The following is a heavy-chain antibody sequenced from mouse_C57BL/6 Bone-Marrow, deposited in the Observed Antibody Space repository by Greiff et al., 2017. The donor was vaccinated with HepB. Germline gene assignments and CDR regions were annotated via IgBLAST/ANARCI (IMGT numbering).Heavy chain of an antibody. Sequence: QVQLKQPGAELVKPGASVKLSCKASGYTFTSYWMHWVKQRPGQGLEWIGMIHPNSGSTNYNEKFKSKATLTVDKSSSTAYMQLSSLTSEDSAVYYCARDGYDDGGDYFDYWGQGTTLTVSS. V-gene: IGHV1-64*01. J-gene: IGHJ2*01. CDR3: ARDGYDDGGDYFDY. CDR2: IHPNSGST. D-gene: IGHD2-2*01. CDR1: GYTFTSYW.